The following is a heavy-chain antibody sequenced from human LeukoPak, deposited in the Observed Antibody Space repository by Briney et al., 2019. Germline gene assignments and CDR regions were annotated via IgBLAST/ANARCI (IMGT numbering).Heavy chain of an antibody. J-gene: IGHJ5*02. V-gene: IGHV4-39*07. CDR3: ARPYCSSTSCYAGGNWFDP. Sequence: SETLSLTCTVSGGSISSSSYYWGWIRQPPGKGLEWIGTIYYSGSTYYNPSLKSRVIISVDTSKNQFSLKLGSVTAADTAVYYCARPYCSSTSCYAGGNWFDPWGQGTLVTVSS. CDR1: GGSISSSSYY. D-gene: IGHD2-2*01. CDR2: IYYSGST.